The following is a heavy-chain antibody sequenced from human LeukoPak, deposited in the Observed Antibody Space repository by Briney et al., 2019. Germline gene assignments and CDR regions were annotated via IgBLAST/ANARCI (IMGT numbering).Heavy chain of an antibody. CDR1: GFTFSSYW. Sequence: PGGSLRLSCAASGFTFSSYWMSWVRQAPGKGLEWVANIKQDGSEKNYVDSVKGRFTISRDDAKNSLYLQTNSLRAEDTAVYYCARGGYTFEYWGQGTLVTVSS. D-gene: IGHD5-18*01. V-gene: IGHV3-7*01. J-gene: IGHJ4*02. CDR2: IKQDGSEK. CDR3: ARGGYTFEY.